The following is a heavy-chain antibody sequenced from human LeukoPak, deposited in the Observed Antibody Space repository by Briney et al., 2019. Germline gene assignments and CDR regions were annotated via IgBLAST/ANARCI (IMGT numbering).Heavy chain of an antibody. J-gene: IGHJ5*02. D-gene: IGHD1-26*01. CDR2: ISWNSGTI. CDR1: GFTLSSNW. Sequence: GGSLRLSCAGSGFTLSSNWMHWVRQAPGKGLEWVSGISWNSGTIGYADSVKGRFTISRDNAKNSLYLQMNSLRDDDMALYYCARGNSGSYSQDWFDPWGQGTLVTVSS. CDR3: ARGNSGSYSQDWFDP. V-gene: IGHV3-9*03.